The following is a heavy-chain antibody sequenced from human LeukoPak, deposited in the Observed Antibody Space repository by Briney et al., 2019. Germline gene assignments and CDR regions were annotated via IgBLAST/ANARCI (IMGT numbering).Heavy chain of an antibody. CDR2: IYSGGST. CDR3: SSHASGYYFGGAFLI. Sequence: GGSLTLSCAASGFTVSSNYMSWLRQAPGKGLEWVWDIYSGGSTNYAASLKGRVTISRDHSKNQLYLQINNLTSADTAVDYCSSHASGYYFGGAFLIRGEGAMVTLSS. D-gene: IGHD3-22*01. J-gene: IGHJ3*02. V-gene: IGHV3-53*01. CDR1: GFTVSSNY.